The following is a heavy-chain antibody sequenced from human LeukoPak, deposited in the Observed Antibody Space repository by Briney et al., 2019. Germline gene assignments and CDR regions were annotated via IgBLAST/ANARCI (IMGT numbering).Heavy chain of an antibody. CDR1: GYTFTSYY. D-gene: IGHD3-22*01. J-gene: IGHJ4*02. CDR2: INPSGGST. CDR3: ARGAGYYDSSGYYGLVYFDY. Sequence: ASVKVSCKASGYTFTSYYMHWVRQAPGQGHEWMGIINPSGGSTSYAQKFQGRVTMTRDMSTSTVYMELSRLRSEEPAVYYCARGAGYYDSSGYYGLVYFDYWGQGTLVSVSS. V-gene: IGHV1-46*01.